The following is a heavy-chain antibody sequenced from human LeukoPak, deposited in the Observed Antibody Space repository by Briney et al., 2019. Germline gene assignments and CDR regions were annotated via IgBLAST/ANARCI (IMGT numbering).Heavy chain of an antibody. V-gene: IGHV3-7*01. CDR2: IKQDGSKK. CDR3: ARVQGDFDY. CDR1: GFPFSSYW. Sequence: GGSLRLSCVASGFPFSSYWMTWVRQAPGKGLEWVANIKQDGSKKSYVDSVKGRFTISRDNAKNSLYLQMNSLRAEDTAVYYCARVQGDFDYWGQGTLVTVSS. D-gene: IGHD3-16*01. J-gene: IGHJ4*02.